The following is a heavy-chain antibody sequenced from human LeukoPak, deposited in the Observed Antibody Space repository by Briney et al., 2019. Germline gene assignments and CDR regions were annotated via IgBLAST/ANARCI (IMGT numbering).Heavy chain of an antibody. Sequence: SETLSLTSTVSGYSISSNYYWGWIRQPPGKGLEWIGTISHTGSTYYSPSLKSRVTISADTSKNQFSLRLSSVTAADAAVYYCATDFSGWFLGPYDYWGHGTLVTVSS. CDR3: ATDFSGWFLGPYDY. CDR2: ISHTGST. CDR1: GYSISSNYY. J-gene: IGHJ4*01. D-gene: IGHD3-22*01. V-gene: IGHV4-38-2*02.